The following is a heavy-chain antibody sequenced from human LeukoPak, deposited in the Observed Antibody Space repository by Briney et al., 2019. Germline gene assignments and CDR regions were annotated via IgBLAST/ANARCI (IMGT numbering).Heavy chain of an antibody. CDR2: IYYSGST. Sequence: SETLSLTCTVSGGSISSSSYYWGWIRQPPGKGLEWIGSIYYSGSTYYNPSLKSRFTISVDRSKNQFSLKLSSVTAADTAVYYCASDRTPYYDILTGYYPHSLGFDYWGQGTLVTVSS. CDR1: GGSISSSSYY. V-gene: IGHV4-39*07. J-gene: IGHJ4*02. D-gene: IGHD3-9*01. CDR3: ASDRTPYYDILTGYYPHSLGFDY.